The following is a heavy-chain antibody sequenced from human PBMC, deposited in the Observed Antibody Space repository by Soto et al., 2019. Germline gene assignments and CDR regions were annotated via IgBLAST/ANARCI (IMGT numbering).Heavy chain of an antibody. Sequence: ASVKVSFKASGDTFSSYAINWVRQAPGQGLEWMGGIIPMFGTANYAQKFKGRVTITAGESTSTVYMELSSLRSEDTAVYYCARVGPAHYYDSSGYYSPLDYWGQGTLVTVSS. V-gene: IGHV1-69*13. CDR3: ARVGPAHYYDSSGYYSPLDY. J-gene: IGHJ4*02. CDR2: IIPMFGTA. CDR1: GDTFSSYA. D-gene: IGHD3-22*01.